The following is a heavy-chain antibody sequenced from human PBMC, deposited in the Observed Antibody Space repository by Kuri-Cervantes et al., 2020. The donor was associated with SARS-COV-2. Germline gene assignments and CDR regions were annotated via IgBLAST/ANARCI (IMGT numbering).Heavy chain of an antibody. V-gene: IGHV1-69*05. CDR2: IIPIFGTA. CDR1: GGTFSSYA. CDR3: ARVIVGATYSWFDP. J-gene: IGHJ5*02. D-gene: IGHD1-26*01. Sequence: SVKVSCKAFGGTFSSYAISWVRQAPGQGLEWMGGIIPIFGTANYAQKFQGRVTITTGESTSTAYMELSSLRSEDTAVYYGARVIVGATYSWFDPWGQGTLVTVSS.